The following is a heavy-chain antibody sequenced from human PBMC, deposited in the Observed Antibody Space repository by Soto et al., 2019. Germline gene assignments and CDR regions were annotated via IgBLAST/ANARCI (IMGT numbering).Heavy chain of an antibody. CDR3: ARRDGASFSFDF. Sequence: GASVKVSCKVSGGTFRSFAISWVRQAPGQGLEWMGEIVPFFGTTNHVQKFQDRVTFTADESTSTAYMELRSLRSDDTAVYYCARRDGASFSFDFWGQGTLVTVSS. V-gene: IGHV1-69*13. D-gene: IGHD4-17*01. J-gene: IGHJ4*02. CDR1: GGTFRSFA. CDR2: IVPFFGTT.